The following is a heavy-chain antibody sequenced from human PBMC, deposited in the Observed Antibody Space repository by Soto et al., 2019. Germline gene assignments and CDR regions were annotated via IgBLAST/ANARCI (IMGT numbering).Heavy chain of an antibody. CDR1: GYTFTGYY. Sequence: ASVKVSCKASGYTFTGYYMHWVRQAPGQGLEWMGWINPNSGGTNYAQKFQGWVTMTRDTSISTAYMELSRLRSDDTAVYYCARDLTPGSAMAPFNYYGMDVWGQGTTVTVSS. CDR3: ARDLTPGSAMAPFNYYGMDV. V-gene: IGHV1-2*04. J-gene: IGHJ6*02. D-gene: IGHD3-10*01. CDR2: INPNSGGT.